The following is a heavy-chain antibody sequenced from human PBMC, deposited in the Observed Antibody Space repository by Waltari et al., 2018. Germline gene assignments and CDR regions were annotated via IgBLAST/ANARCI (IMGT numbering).Heavy chain of an antibody. CDR2: INHSGST. V-gene: IGHV4-34*01. CDR1: GGSFSGYY. J-gene: IGHJ3*02. D-gene: IGHD6-19*01. CDR3: ARGPPSDSSGWFDAFDI. Sequence: QVQLQQWGAGLLKPSETLSLTCAVYGGSFSGYYWSWIRQPPGKGLEWIGEINHSGSTNYNPSLKGRVTISVDTSKNQFSLKLSSVTAADTAVYYCARGPPSDSSGWFDAFDIWGQGTMVTVSS.